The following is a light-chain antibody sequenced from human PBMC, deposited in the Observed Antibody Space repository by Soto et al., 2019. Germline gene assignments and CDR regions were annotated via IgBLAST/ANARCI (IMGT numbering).Light chain of an antibody. J-gene: IGKJ1*01. V-gene: IGKV3-20*01. Sequence: EIGLTQSPGTLSLSPGERATLSCRASQSVSSSDLAWYQQKPGQAPRLLIYAASSRATGIPDRFSGSGSGTDFTLTISRLEPEDFAVYYCQQFGRSSWTFGQGTKV. CDR2: AAS. CDR3: QQFGRSSWT. CDR1: QSVSSSD.